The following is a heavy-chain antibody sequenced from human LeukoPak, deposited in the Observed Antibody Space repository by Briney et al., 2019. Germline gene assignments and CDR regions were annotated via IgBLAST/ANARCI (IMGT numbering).Heavy chain of an antibody. J-gene: IGHJ4*02. V-gene: IGHV1-18*01. CDR2: ISAYNGNT. Sequence: GASVKVSCKASGYTFTSYGISWVRQAPGQGLECMGRISAYNGNTNYAQKFQGRVTLTTDTSTSTAYMELKSLRSDDTAVYYCARVRIKAVTATWGQGTLVTVSS. CDR3: ARVRIKAVTAT. CDR1: GYTFTSYG. D-gene: IGHD2-21*02.